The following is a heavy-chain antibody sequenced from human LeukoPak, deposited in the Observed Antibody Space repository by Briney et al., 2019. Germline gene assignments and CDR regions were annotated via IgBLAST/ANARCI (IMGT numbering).Heavy chain of an antibody. CDR3: ARLASGSYGPLTPFDY. D-gene: IGHD1-26*01. Sequence: SETLSLTCTVSGGSISSYYWSWIRQPPGKGLEWIGYIYYSGSTNYNPSLKSRVTISVDTSKNQFSLKLSSVTAADTAVYYSARLASGSYGPLTPFDYWGQGTLVTVSS. J-gene: IGHJ4*02. CDR2: IYYSGST. V-gene: IGHV4-59*08. CDR1: GGSISSYY.